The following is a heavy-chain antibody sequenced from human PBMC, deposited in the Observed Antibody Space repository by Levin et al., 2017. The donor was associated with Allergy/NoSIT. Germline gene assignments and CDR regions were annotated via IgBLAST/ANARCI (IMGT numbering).Heavy chain of an antibody. CDR1: GYSFTSYW. CDR2: IYPGYSDT. CDR3: ARRGTRDYYYYMDV. V-gene: IGHV5-51*01. J-gene: IGHJ6*03. D-gene: IGHD1-1*01. Sequence: GESLKISCQGSGYSFTSYWIGWVRQMPGKGLEWMGIIYPGYSDTIYSPSFQGQVTISADKSISTAYLQWSSLKASDTAIYYCARRGTRDYYYYMDVWGKGTTVTVSS.